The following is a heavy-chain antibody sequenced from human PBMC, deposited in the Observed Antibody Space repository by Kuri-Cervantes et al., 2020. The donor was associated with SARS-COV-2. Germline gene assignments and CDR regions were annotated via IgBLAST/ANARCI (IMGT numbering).Heavy chain of an antibody. V-gene: IGHV4-34*01. CDR2: INHSGST. CDR1: GGSFSGYY. Sequence: SETLSLTCAVYGGSFSGYYWSWIRQSPGKGLEWIGEINHSGSTNYNPSLKSRVTISVDTSKNQFSLKLSSVTAADTAVYYCARGPRWSIAASFDYWGQGTLVTVSS. J-gene: IGHJ4*02. CDR3: ARGPRWSIAASFDY. D-gene: IGHD6-6*01.